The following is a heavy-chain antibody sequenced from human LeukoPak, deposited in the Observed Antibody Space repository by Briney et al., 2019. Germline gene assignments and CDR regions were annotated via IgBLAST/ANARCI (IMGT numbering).Heavy chain of an antibody. CDR1: GASISSSNSY. CDR2: IYYSGST. V-gene: IGHV4-61*05. CDR3: VATSQNGGSELFNY. Sequence: PSETLSLTCTVSGASISSSNSYWGWIRQPPGKGLEWIGYIYYSGSTNYNPSLKSRVTISVDTSKNQFSLKLNSVTAADTAVYYCVATSQNGGSELFNYWGQGTLVTVSS. D-gene: IGHD1-26*01. J-gene: IGHJ4*02.